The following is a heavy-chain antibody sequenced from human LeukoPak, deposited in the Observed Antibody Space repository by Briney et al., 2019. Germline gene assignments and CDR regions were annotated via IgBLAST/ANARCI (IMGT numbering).Heavy chain of an antibody. D-gene: IGHD6-19*01. CDR3: ARGRGSGHKENWFDP. Sequence: ASVKVPCKASGYTFTTYDINWVRQATGQGLEWMGWMNPNSGNTGYTQKFQGRVTMTRNTSISTAYMELSSLRSEDTAVYYCARGRGSGHKENWFDPWGQGTLVTVSS. V-gene: IGHV1-8*01. CDR2: MNPNSGNT. J-gene: IGHJ5*02. CDR1: GYTFTTYD.